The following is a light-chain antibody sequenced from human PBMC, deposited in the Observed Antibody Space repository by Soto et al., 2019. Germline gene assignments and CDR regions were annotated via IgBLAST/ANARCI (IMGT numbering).Light chain of an antibody. CDR2: AAS. V-gene: IGKV1-12*01. Sequence: DLQMTQSPSCLSNSVGDRVAITGRASQGISSWLAWYQKKPGKAPKLLIYAASSLQSGVPSRLRGSGYGTDFTLTISSMKNEDFETYYCQQANSFPLTFGGGTKVDIK. CDR1: QGISSW. CDR3: QQANSFPLT. J-gene: IGKJ4*01.